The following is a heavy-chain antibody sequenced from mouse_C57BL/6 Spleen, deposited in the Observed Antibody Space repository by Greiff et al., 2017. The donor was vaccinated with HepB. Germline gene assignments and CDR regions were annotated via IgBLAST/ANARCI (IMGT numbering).Heavy chain of an antibody. CDR1: GFTFTDYY. J-gene: IGHJ2*01. CDR3: ARSHYYGTGFDY. Sequence: EVQRVESGGGLVQPGGSLSLSCAASGFTFTDYYMSWVRQPPGKALEWLGFIRNKANGYTTEYSASVKGRFTISRDNSQSILYLQMNALRAEDSATYYCARSHYYGTGFDYWGQGTTLTVSS. D-gene: IGHD1-1*01. CDR2: IRNKANGYTT. V-gene: IGHV7-3*01.